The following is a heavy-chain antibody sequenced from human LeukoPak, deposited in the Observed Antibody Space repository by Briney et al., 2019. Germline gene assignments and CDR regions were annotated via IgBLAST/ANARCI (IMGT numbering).Heavy chain of an antibody. D-gene: IGHD2-2*01. CDR2: ISSSGSTI. CDR1: GFTFSDYY. V-gene: IGHV3-11*04. Sequence: GGSLRLSCAASGFTFSDYYMSWIRQAPGKGLEWVSYISSSGSTIYYADSVKGRFTISRDNAKNSLYLQMNSLRAEDTAVYYWSRSGPAAMDFDYWGQGTLVTVSS. J-gene: IGHJ4*02. CDR3: SRSGPAAMDFDY.